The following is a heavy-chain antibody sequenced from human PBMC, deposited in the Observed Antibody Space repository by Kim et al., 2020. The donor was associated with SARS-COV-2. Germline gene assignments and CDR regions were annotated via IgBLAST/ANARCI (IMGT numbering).Heavy chain of an antibody. CDR3: ATEIPTTTYFDY. Sequence: ASVKVSCKASGHSFSNYYVHWVRQAPGQGLEWMGAINPSGSATDYAQKFQGRVTMTRDTSTSTVYMELSSLRSEDTAFYYCATEIPTTTYFDYWGQGTLVTVSS. D-gene: IGHD1-26*01. V-gene: IGHV1-46*01. CDR1: GHSFSNYY. CDR2: INPSGSAT. J-gene: IGHJ4*02.